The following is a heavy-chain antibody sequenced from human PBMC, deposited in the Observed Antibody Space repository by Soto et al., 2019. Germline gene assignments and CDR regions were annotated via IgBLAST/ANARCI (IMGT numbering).Heavy chain of an antibody. J-gene: IGHJ4*02. D-gene: IGHD3-10*01. Sequence: SVKVSCKASGGTFSSYTISWVRQAPGQGLEWMGRIIPILGIANYAQKFQGRVTITADKSTSTAYMELSSLRSEDTAVYYCARGIDYGSGSYYDSSGYDYWGQGTLVTVSS. V-gene: IGHV1-69*02. CDR3: ARGIDYGSGSYYDSSGYDY. CDR1: GGTFSSYT. CDR2: IIPILGIA.